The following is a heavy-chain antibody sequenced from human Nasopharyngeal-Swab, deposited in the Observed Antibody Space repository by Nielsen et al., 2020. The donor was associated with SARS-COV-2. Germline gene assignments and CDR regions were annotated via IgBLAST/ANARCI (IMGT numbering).Heavy chain of an antibody. J-gene: IGHJ4*02. CDR1: GFTFTSSA. CDR2: IVVGSGNT. CDR3: AAAVLTGTHMIFDY. D-gene: IGHD1-20*01. V-gene: IGHV1-58*01. Sequence: SVKVSCKASGFTFTSSALQWVRQARGQRLEWIGWIVVGSGNTNYAQKFQERVTITRDMSTSTAYMELSSLRSEDTAVYYCAAAVLTGTHMIFDYWGQGTLVTVSS.